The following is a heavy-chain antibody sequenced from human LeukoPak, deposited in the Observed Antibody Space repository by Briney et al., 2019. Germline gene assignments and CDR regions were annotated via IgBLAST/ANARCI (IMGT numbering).Heavy chain of an antibody. D-gene: IGHD5-24*01. V-gene: IGHV3-53*01. CDR1: GFTVSSNF. CDR3: AKDLRGYRDGYNAFY. Sequence: PGGSLRLSCAASGFTVSSNFMTWVRQAPGKGLEWVAVIYSGGSTDHADSVKGRFTISRDNSKNTLYLQMSSLRAEDTAVYYCAKDLRGYRDGYNAFYWGQGTLVTVSS. J-gene: IGHJ4*02. CDR2: IYSGGST.